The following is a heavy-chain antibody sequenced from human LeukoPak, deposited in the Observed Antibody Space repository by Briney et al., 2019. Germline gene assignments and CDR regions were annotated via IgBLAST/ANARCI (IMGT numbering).Heavy chain of an antibody. J-gene: IGHJ4*02. CDR3: ASGYYGSGSYYTLDEYYFDY. V-gene: IGHV1-2*06. CDR1: GYTFTVYY. Sequence: GASVTVSCTASGYTFTVYYMHWVRQAPGQGLEWMGRINPNSGGTNYAQKFQGRVTMTRDTSISTAYMELSRLRSDDTAVYYCASGYYGSGSYYTLDEYYFDYWGQGTLVTVSS. CDR2: INPNSGGT. D-gene: IGHD3-10*01.